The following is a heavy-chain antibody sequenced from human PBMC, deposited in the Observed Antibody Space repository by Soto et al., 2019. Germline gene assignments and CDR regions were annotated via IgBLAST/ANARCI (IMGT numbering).Heavy chain of an antibody. CDR1: GFTFSSYS. V-gene: IGHV3-21*01. Sequence: EVQLVESGGGLVKPGGSLRLSCAASGFTFSSYSMNWVRQAPGKGLEWVSSISSSSSYIYYADSVKGRFTISRDNAKNSLYLQMNSLRAEDTAVYYCARVRGIAAAVYYFDYWGQGTLVTVPS. CDR3: ARVRGIAAAVYYFDY. CDR2: ISSSSSYI. J-gene: IGHJ4*02. D-gene: IGHD6-13*01.